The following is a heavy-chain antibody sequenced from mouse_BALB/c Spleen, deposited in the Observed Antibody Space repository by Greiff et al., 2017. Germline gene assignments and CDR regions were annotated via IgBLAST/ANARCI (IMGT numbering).Heavy chain of an antibody. Sequence: DVHLVESGGGLVQPGGSRKLSCAASGFTFSSFGMHWVRQAPEKGLEWVAYISSGSSTIYYADTVKGRFTISRDNPKNTLFLQMTSLRSEDTAMYYCARYYGSSSYYAMDYWGQGTSVTVSS. V-gene: IGHV5-17*02. CDR3: ARYYGSSSYYAMDY. J-gene: IGHJ4*01. CDR1: GFTFSSFG. D-gene: IGHD1-1*01. CDR2: ISSGSSTI.